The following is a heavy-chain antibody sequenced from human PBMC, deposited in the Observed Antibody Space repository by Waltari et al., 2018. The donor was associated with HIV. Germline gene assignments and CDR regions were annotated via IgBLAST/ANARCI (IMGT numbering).Heavy chain of an antibody. CDR2: ISGSGRTL. CDR3: ARDLFIVGRNSGAFDY. V-gene: IGHV3-48*03. CDR1: GFTFADSE. Sequence: EVQLVDSGGGLVQPGGSLRLSCAASGFTFADSEMNWVRQAPGKALEWISYISGSGRTLYYADSVKGRFTISRDNAKNSLYLEMNSLRAEDTAVYYCARDLFIVGRNSGAFDYWGQGTLVTVSS. D-gene: IGHD1-26*01. J-gene: IGHJ4*02.